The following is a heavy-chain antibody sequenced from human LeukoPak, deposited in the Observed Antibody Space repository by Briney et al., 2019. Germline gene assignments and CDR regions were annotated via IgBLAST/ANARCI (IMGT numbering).Heavy chain of an antibody. V-gene: IGHV3-49*04. CDR2: IRSKAYSGTT. Sequence: GGSLRLSCTDSGLNFGDHAMNWVRQAPGKGLEWVGFIRSKAYSGTTQYGASVKGRFTISRDDSKSIAYLQMNSLKTEDTAMYFCTRARTYYYDSSGYDPWGQGTLVTVSS. D-gene: IGHD3-22*01. CDR3: TRARTYYYDSSGYDP. CDR1: GLNFGDHA. J-gene: IGHJ5*02.